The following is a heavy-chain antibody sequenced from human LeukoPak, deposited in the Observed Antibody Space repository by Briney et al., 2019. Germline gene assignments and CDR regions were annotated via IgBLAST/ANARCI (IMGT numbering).Heavy chain of an antibody. CDR3: ARAGRFGESFRDYYYYIDV. Sequence: GGSLRLSRAASGFTFSSYSMNWVRQAPGKGLEWVSYISSSSSNIDYADSVKGRFTISRDNAKNSLYLQMNSLRAEDTAVYFCARAGRFGESFRDYYYYIDVWGKGTTVTVSS. D-gene: IGHD3-10*01. CDR1: GFTFSSYS. J-gene: IGHJ6*03. CDR2: ISSSSSNI. V-gene: IGHV3-48*01.